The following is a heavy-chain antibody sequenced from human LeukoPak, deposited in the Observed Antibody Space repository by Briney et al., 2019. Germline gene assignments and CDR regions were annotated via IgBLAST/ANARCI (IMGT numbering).Heavy chain of an antibody. Sequence: ASVKVSCKASGGTFSSYAISWVRQATGQGLEWMGWMNPNSGNTGYAQKFQGRVTMTRNTSISTAYMELRSLRSDDTAVYYCARDLIVGATSYWGQGTLVTVSS. J-gene: IGHJ4*02. V-gene: IGHV1-8*02. CDR3: ARDLIVGATSY. CDR1: GGTFSSYA. CDR2: MNPNSGNT. D-gene: IGHD1-26*01.